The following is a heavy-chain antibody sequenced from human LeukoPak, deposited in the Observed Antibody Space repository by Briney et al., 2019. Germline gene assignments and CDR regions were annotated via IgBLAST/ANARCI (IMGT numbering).Heavy chain of an antibody. CDR3: ASKRSGYYSGFFDY. CDR1: GVAISRGGYA. Sequence: SETLSLTCAVSGVAISRGGYAWNWIRQPPGKGLEWIAYIYHSGTTYYNPSLRSRATISVDTSKNQFSLKLSSVTAADTAVYYCASKRSGYYSGFFDYWGQGTLVTVSS. V-gene: IGHV4-30-4*07. D-gene: IGHD3-22*01. CDR2: IYHSGTT. J-gene: IGHJ4*02.